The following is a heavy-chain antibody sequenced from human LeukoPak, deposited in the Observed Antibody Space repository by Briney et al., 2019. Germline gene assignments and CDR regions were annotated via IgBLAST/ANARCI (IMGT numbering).Heavy chain of an antibody. V-gene: IGHV1-18*01. Sequence: GASVKVSCKASGYTCTSYGISWVRQAPGQGLEWMGWISAYNGNTNYAQKLQGRVTMTTDTSTSTAYMELRSLRSDDTAVYYCARVLVVVVTAFREGYWFDPWGQGTLVTVSS. CDR1: GYTCTSYG. CDR3: ARVLVVVVTAFREGYWFDP. CDR2: ISAYNGNT. D-gene: IGHD2-21*02. J-gene: IGHJ5*02.